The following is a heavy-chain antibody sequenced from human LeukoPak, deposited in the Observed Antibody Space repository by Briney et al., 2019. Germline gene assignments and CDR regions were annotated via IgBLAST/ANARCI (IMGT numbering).Heavy chain of an antibody. CDR1: GGSISSHY. Sequence: SETLSLTCTVSGGSISSHYWSWIRQPPGKGPEWIGYIYYSGSTNYNPSLKSRVTISVDTSKNQFSLKLSSVTAADTAVYYCARAAPGIAAAELDYWGQGTLVTVSS. J-gene: IGHJ4*02. CDR2: IYYSGST. V-gene: IGHV4-59*11. D-gene: IGHD6-13*01. CDR3: ARAAPGIAAAELDY.